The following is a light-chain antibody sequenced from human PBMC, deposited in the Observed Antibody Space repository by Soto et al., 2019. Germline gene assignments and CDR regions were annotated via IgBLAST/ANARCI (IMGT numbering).Light chain of an antibody. V-gene: IGKV1-5*03. J-gene: IGKJ1*01. CDR2: KAY. CDR1: QSSSYW. Sequence: PMTQSPSTLSAAVGVRVTVTCRARQSSSYWLAWYPQKPGKAHNLLIYKAYSLESGVPSRLSGSGSGTDFTLTISSLQPDDFATYYGQQYNNYWTFGQGTKVEIK. CDR3: QQYNNYWT.